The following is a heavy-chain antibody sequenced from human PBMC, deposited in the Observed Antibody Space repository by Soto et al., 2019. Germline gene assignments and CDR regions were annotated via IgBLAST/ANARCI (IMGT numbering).Heavy chain of an antibody. J-gene: IGHJ3*02. CDR2: INHSGST. D-gene: IGHD2-2*01. Sequence: QVQLQQWGAGLLKPSETLSLTCAVYGGSFSGYYWSWIRQPPGKGLEWIGEINHSGSTNYNPSLKSRVTISVDTSKNQFSLKLSSVTAADTAVYYCARVGPIVVVPAAMRDAFDIWGQGTMFTVSS. CDR1: GGSFSGYY. CDR3: ARVGPIVVVPAAMRDAFDI. V-gene: IGHV4-34*01.